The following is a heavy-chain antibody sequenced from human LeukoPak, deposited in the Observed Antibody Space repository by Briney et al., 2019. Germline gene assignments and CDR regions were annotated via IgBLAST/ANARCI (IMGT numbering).Heavy chain of an antibody. CDR3: AIDMKVVPAAIGAPKTNY. CDR1: GFTVSSNY. CDR2: IYSGGST. Sequence: GGSLRPSCAASGFTVSSNYMSWVRQAPGKGLEWVSVIYSGGSTYYADSVKGRFTISRDNSKNTLYLQMNSLRAEDTAVYYCAIDMKVVPAAIGAPKTNYWGQGTLVTVSS. D-gene: IGHD2-2*01. V-gene: IGHV3-66*02. J-gene: IGHJ4*02.